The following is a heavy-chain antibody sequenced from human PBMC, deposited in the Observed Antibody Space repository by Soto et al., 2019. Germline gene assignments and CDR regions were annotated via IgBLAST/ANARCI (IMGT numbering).Heavy chain of an antibody. CDR3: ATPGGFGMDV. D-gene: IGHD5-12*01. CDR2: IFPGDAET. CDR1: GYNFATHW. V-gene: IGHV5-51*01. J-gene: IGHJ6*02. Sequence: GESLKLSCQGSGYNFATHWIGWVRHKAGKGLALMGIIFPGDAETRYSPSFQGHITISADKSISIAYLRWSSLKASDTGMYYCATPGGFGMDVWGQGTTVTVSS.